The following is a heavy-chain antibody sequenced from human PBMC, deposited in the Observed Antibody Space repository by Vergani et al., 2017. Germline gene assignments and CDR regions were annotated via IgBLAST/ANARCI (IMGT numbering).Heavy chain of an antibody. D-gene: IGHD2-2*01. V-gene: IGHV1-69*04. CDR1: GGTFSSYA. J-gene: IGHJ4*02. CDR3: ASEDTELDQLPNLLDY. CDR2: IIPILGIA. Sequence: QVQLVQSGAEVKKPGSSVKVSCKASGGTFSSYAISWVRQAPGQGLEWMGRIIPILGIANYAQKFQGRVTITADKSTSTAYMELSSLRSEDTAVYYCASEDTELDQLPNLLDYWGQGTLVTVSS.